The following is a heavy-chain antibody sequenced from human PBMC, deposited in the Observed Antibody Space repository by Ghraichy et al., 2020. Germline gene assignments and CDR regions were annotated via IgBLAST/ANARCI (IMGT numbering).Heavy chain of an antibody. CDR1: GFSFSTYW. V-gene: IGHV3-7*01. D-gene: IGHD4-17*01. Sequence: GGSLRLSCAASGFSFSTYWMTWVRQAPGKGLEWVANIKEDGSIKQYVDSVKGRFTISIDNAKNSLYLQMNSLRAEDTAVYYCARGPSTTLTTFWGQGTLVTVSS. CDR2: IKEDGSIK. J-gene: IGHJ4*02. CDR3: ARGPSTTLTTF.